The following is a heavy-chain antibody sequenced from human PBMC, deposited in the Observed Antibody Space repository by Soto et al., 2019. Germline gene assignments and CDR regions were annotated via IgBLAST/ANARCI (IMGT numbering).Heavy chain of an antibody. CDR1: GGTFRNYP. V-gene: IGHV1-69*02. D-gene: IGHD1-1*01. CDR3: ARSTLVVLNYFES. J-gene: IGHJ4*02. CDR2: IFPLTDIP. Sequence: QVQLVQSGTEVKKPGSSAKVSCKASGGTFRNYPINWVRQAPGQGLEWMGSIFPLTDIPDYAQNFQARLTMSADKSTSTAYMELSGLTSDDTAMYFCARSTLVVLNYFESWGQGTLVTVSS.